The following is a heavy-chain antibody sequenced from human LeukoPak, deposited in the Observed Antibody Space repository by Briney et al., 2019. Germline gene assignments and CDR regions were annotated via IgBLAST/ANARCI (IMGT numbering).Heavy chain of an antibody. Sequence: PSETLSLTCTVSGFSISSYYWSWLRQPPGKGLEGIGYIYYSGSTNYNPSLKSRVTISVDTSKNQFSLKLSSVTAADTAVYYCARTNYCGSTSCRYFDYWGQGTLATVSS. D-gene: IGHD2-2*01. J-gene: IGHJ4*02. V-gene: IGHV4-59*01. CDR3: ARTNYCGSTSCRYFDY. CDR2: IYYSGST. CDR1: GFSISSYY.